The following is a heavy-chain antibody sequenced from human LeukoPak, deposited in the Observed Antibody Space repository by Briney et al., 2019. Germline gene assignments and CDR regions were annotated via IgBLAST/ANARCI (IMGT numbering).Heavy chain of an antibody. V-gene: IGHV3-74*01. CDR1: GFTFSSYW. Sequence: GGSLRLSCAASGFTFSSYWMHWVRQAPGKGLVWVSRIYSDGSSTNYADSVKGRFTISRDDSKNTLYLQMNSLRAEDTAVYYCARDFSWRQFDYWGQGTLVTVAS. D-gene: IGHD6-13*01. CDR2: IYSDGSST. J-gene: IGHJ4*02. CDR3: ARDFSWRQFDY.